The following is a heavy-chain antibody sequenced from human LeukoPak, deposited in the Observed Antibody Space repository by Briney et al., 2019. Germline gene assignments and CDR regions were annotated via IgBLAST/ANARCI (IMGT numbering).Heavy chain of an antibody. J-gene: IGHJ3*02. D-gene: IGHD6-19*01. V-gene: IGHV3-33*01. CDR2: IWYDGSNK. CDR1: GFTFSSYC. CDR3: ARAYSSGWSNDAFDI. Sequence: GGSLRLSCAASGFTFSSYCRHWVRQAPGKGLEWVAVIWYDGSNKYYADSVKGRFTISRDNSKNTLYLQMNSLRAEDTAVYYCARAYSSGWSNDAFDIWGQGTMVTVSS.